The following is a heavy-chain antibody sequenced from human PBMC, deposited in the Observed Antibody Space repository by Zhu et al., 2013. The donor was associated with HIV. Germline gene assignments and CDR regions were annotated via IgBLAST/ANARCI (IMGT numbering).Heavy chain of an antibody. D-gene: IGHD3-10*01. J-gene: IGHJ4*02. CDR2: INPNSGGT. CDR1: GYTFTGYY. CDR3: AVGEDGITMVRGVIPFDY. V-gene: IGHV1-2*02. Sequence: QVQLVQSGAEVKKPGASVKVSCKASGYTFTGYYMHWVRQAPGQGLEWMGWINPNSGGTNYAQKFQGRVTMTRDTSISTAYMELSRLRSDDTAVYYCAVGEDGITMVRGVIPFDYWGQGTLVTVSS.